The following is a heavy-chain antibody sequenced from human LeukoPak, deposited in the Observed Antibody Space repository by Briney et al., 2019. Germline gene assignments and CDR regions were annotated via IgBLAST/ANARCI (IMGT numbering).Heavy chain of an antibody. D-gene: IGHD2-2*02. Sequence: SETLSLTCTVPGGSISSYYWSWIRQPPGKGLEWIGYIYYSGSTNYNPSLKSRVTISVDTSKNQFSLKLSSVTAADTAVYYCARVGSSHTGYYYYYYMDVWGKGTTVTVSS. CDR3: ARVGSSHTGYYYYYYMDV. V-gene: IGHV4-59*01. CDR1: GGSISSYY. J-gene: IGHJ6*03. CDR2: IYYSGST.